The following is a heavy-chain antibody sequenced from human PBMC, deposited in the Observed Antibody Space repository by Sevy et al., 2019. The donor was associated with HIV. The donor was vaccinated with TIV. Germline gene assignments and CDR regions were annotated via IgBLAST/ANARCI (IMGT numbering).Heavy chain of an antibody. V-gene: IGHV3-9*01. CDR2: ISWNSGSI. CDR1: GFTFDDYA. J-gene: IGHJ4*02. D-gene: IGHD6-13*01. Sequence: GGSLRLSCAASGFTFDDYAMHWVRQAPGKGLEWVSGISWNSGSIGYADSVKGRFTISRDNAKNSLYLQMNSLRAEDTALYYCAKDTSSSWKWSFDYWGQGTLVTVSS. CDR3: AKDTSSSWKWSFDY.